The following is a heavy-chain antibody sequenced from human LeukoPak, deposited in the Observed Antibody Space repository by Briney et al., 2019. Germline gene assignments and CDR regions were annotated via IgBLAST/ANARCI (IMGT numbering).Heavy chain of an antibody. J-gene: IGHJ4*02. CDR2: IRYDRSIK. CDR3: AKDSYGSGTCPAYFDY. CDR1: GFTFSTYG. D-gene: IGHD3-10*01. V-gene: IGHV3-30*02. Sequence: PGGSLRLSCAASGFTFSTYGMHWVRQAPGKGLEWVSFIRYDRSIKYYADSVEGRFTISRDNSKNTLYLQMNSLRAEDTAVYYCAKDSYGSGTCPAYFDYWGQGTLVTVSS.